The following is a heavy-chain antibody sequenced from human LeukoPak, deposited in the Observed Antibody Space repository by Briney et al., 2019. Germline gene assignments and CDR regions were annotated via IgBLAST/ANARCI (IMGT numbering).Heavy chain of an antibody. CDR1: GFTFSNFA. D-gene: IGHD3-16*02. CDR2: ISGSGGNSGGNT. Sequence: GGSLRLSCAASGFTFSNFAMSWVRQAPGKGLEWVSNISGSGGNSGGNTYYADSVKGRFTISRDNSKNTLYLQMNSLRAEDTAVYYCAKGGLNRFDYWGQGALVTVSS. V-gene: IGHV3-23*01. J-gene: IGHJ4*02. CDR3: AKGGLNRFDY.